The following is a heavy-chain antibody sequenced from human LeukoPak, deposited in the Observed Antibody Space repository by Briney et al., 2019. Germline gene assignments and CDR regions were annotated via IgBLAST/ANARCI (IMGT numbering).Heavy chain of an antibody. CDR2: IKQDGSEK. D-gene: IGHD2-21*02. Sequence: GGSPRLSSAASGFTSSSYWMSSVRQAPGTGLESVANIKQDGSEKYYVDSVKGRFTISRDDAKNSLYLQMNSLRAEDTAVYYCARDYGGYCGGDCYSLYYFDYWGQGTLVTVSS. CDR3: ARDYGGYCGGDCYSLYYFDY. J-gene: IGHJ4*02. CDR1: GFTSSSYW. V-gene: IGHV3-7*01.